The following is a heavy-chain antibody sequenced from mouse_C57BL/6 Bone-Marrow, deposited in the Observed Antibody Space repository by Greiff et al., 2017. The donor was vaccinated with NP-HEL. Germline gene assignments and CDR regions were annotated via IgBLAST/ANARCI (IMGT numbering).Heavy chain of an antibody. CDR2: IYPGDGDT. CDR1: GYAFSSSW. Sequence: QVQLQQSGPELVKPGASVKISCKASGYAFSSSWMNWVKQRPGKGLEWIGRIYPGDGDTNYNGKFTGKATLTADKSSSTAYMQLSSLTSEDSAVYFCARWYYGSSPYYFDYWGQGTTLTVSS. CDR3: ARWYYGSSPYYFDY. D-gene: IGHD1-1*01. V-gene: IGHV1-82*01. J-gene: IGHJ2*01.